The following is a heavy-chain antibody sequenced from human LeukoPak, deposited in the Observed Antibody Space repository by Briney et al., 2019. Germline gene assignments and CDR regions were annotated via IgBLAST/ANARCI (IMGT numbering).Heavy chain of an antibody. D-gene: IGHD3-9*01. CDR2: ISYDGSNK. V-gene: IGHV3-30-3*02. CDR3: ANDMKGPPYYDILTGYRNTYYYYGMDV. J-gene: IGHJ6*02. Sequence: GGPLRLSCAASGFTFSSYAMHWVRQAPGKGLEWVAVISYDGSNKYYADSVKGRFTISRDNSKNTLYLQMNSLRAEDTAVYYCANDMKGPPYYDILTGYRNTYYYYGMDVWGQGTTVTVSS. CDR1: GFTFSSYA.